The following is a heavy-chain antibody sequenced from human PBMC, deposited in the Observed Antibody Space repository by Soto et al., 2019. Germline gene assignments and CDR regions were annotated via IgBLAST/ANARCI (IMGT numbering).Heavy chain of an antibody. CDR1: GFTFSSYA. Sequence: EVQLLESGGGLLQPGGSLRLSCAASGFTFSSYAMSWVRQAPGKGLEWVSAIISSGDSTYYTDSVKGRFTISRDNSKNTLYLQMNSLRADDTAVYYCAKRYYYDNSGLWDYWGQGTLVTVSS. J-gene: IGHJ4*02. CDR2: IISSGDST. CDR3: AKRYYYDNSGLWDY. V-gene: IGHV3-23*01. D-gene: IGHD3-22*01.